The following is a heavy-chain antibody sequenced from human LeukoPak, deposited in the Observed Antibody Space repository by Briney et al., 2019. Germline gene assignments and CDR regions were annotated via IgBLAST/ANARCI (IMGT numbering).Heavy chain of an antibody. J-gene: IGHJ4*02. D-gene: IGHD3-10*01. CDR2: ISAYNGNT. CDR1: GYTFTSYG. Sequence: ASVKVSCKASGYTFTSYGISWVRQAPGQGLEWMGWISAYNGNTNYAQKLQGRVTMTTDTSTSTAYMELRNLRSDDTAVYYCARDQGRGYYGSGSREFDYWGQGTLVTVSS. CDR3: ARDQGRGYYGSGSREFDY. V-gene: IGHV1-18*01.